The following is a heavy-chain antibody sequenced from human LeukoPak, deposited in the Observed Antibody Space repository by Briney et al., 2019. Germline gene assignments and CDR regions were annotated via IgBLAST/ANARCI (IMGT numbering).Heavy chain of an antibody. J-gene: IGHJ4*02. Sequence: SETLSLTWTVSGGSISSYYWSWIRQPPGKGLEWIGYIYYSGSGSTNYSPSLKSRVTISVDTSKNQFSLKLSSVTAADTALYYCARVNLGEYYFDYWGQGTLVTVSS. V-gene: IGHV4-59*01. CDR1: GGSISSYY. CDR3: ARVNLGEYYFDY. CDR2: IYYSGSGST.